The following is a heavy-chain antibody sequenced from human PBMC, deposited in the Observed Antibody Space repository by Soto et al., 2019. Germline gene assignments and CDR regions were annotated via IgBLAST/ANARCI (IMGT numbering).Heavy chain of an antibody. CDR2: IWYDGSYK. V-gene: IGHV3-33*01. D-gene: IGHD2-15*01. J-gene: IGHJ6*02. Sequence: GGSLRLSCAASGFTFSTYGMHWVRQAPGKGLEWVAVIWYDGSYKYYADSVKGRFSVSRDNSRNTMYLQMNSLRAEDTALYYCWRVDCTGGSCRPYYSYGMDVWGQGTTVTVSS. CDR3: WRVDCTGGSCRPYYSYGMDV. CDR1: GFTFSTYG.